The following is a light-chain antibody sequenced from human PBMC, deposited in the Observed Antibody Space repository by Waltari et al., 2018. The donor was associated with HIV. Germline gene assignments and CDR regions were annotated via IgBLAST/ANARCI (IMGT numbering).Light chain of an antibody. V-gene: IGLV1-47*01. Sequence: QSGLRQPPSTSRPPGQRVVISCSGSTSNVGKNYVSWFQQLPGAAPTLLIYRNDRRPAGAPDRFTAAKSGSSASLFSSGLRSDDEAEYFCASWDDALSSWLFGGGTKLTVL. CDR1: TSNVGKNY. CDR3: ASWDDALSSWL. CDR2: RND. J-gene: IGLJ6*01.